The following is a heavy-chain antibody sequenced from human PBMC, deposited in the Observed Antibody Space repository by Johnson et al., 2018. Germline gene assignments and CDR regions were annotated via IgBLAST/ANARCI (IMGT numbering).Heavy chain of an antibody. J-gene: IGHJ3*02. V-gene: IGHV3-NL1*01. D-gene: IGHD1-26*01. CDR1: GFTFSSYG. CDR2: LYSGGTT. Sequence: VQLLESGGGVVQPGRSLRLSCAASGFTFSSYGMHWVRQAPGKGLEWVSVLYSGGTTNSADSVKGRFTISRDNSKNTLYLQMNSLRAEDTAVYYCARVGATTRAFDIWGQGTMVTVSS. CDR3: ARVGATTRAFDI.